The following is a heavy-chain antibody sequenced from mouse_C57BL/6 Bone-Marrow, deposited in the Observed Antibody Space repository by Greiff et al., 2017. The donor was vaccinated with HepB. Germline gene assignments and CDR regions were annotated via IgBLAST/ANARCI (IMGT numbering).Heavy chain of an antibody. J-gene: IGHJ1*03. CDR2: IWTGGGT. V-gene: IGHV2-9-1*01. D-gene: IGHD1-1*01. Sequence: VMLVESGPGLVAPSQCLSITCTVSGFSFTSYAISWVRQPPGKGLEWLGVIWTGGGTNYNSALKSRLSISTDNSKSHVFLKMNSLQTDDTARYYCARLLLRCTGYFDVWGTGTTVTVSA. CDR3: ARLLLRCTGYFDV. CDR1: GFSFTSYA.